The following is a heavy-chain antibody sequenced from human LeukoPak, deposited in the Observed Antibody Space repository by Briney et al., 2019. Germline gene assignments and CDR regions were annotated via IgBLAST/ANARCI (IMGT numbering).Heavy chain of an antibody. CDR2: ISGSGGST. D-gene: IGHD3-22*01. CDR3: AKVYDSSGYYYVD. CDR1: GFTFSSYA. J-gene: IGHJ4*02. V-gene: IGHV3-23*01. Sequence: GGSLRLSGAASGFTFSSYAMSWVRQAPGKGLEWVSAISGSGGSTYYADSVKGRFTISRDNSKNTLYLQMNSLRAEDTAVYYCAKVYDSSGYYYVDWGQGTLVTVSS.